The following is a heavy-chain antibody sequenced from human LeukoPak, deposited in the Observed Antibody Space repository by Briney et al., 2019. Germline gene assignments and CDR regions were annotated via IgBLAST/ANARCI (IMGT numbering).Heavy chain of an antibody. CDR2: INHSGST. CDR3: ARHGHYYDSSGYLPIDY. CDR1: GGSFSGYY. Sequence: SETLSLTCAVYGGSFSGYYWSWIRQPPGKGLVWNGEINHSGSTNYNPSLKSRVTISVDTSKNQFSLKLSSVTAADTAVYYCARHGHYYDSSGYLPIDYWGQGTLVSVSS. D-gene: IGHD3-22*01. V-gene: IGHV4-34*01. J-gene: IGHJ4*02.